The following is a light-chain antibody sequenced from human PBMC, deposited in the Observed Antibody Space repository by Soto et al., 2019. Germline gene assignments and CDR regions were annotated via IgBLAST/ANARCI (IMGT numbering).Light chain of an antibody. CDR1: SSDVGAHHS. CDR3: SSFTDTGTVM. Sequence: QSALTQPASVSGSPGQSFTISCTGTSSDVGAHHSVSWYQQHPGKAPKLIIFDVSNRPSGVSNRISGSKSGNTASLTISGLHAEDDADYYCSSFTDTGTVMFGGGTKLTVL. J-gene: IGLJ3*02. CDR2: DVS. V-gene: IGLV2-14*03.